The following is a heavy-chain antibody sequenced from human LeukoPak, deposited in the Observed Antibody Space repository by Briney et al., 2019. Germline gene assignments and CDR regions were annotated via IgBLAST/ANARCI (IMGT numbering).Heavy chain of an antibody. J-gene: IGHJ4*02. CDR3: ARDANYYGSGSYYLDLNY. V-gene: IGHV1-69*13. Sequence: SVKVSCKASGGTFSSYAISWVRQAPGQGLEWMGGIIPIFGTANYAQKFQGRVTITADESTSTAYMELSSLRSEDTAVYYCARDANYYGSGSYYLDLNYWGQGTLVTVSS. D-gene: IGHD3-10*01. CDR2: IIPIFGTA. CDR1: GGTFSSYA.